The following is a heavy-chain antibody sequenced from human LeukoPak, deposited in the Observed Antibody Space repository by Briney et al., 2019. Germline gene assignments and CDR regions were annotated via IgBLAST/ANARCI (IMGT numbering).Heavy chain of an antibody. CDR1: GFTFSSYW. V-gene: IGHV3-7*01. CDR2: IKQDGSEK. Sequence: GGSLRLSCAASGFTFSSYWMSWVRQAPGKGLEWVANIKQDGSEKYYVDSVKGRFTISRDNAKNSLYLQMNSLRAEDTAVYYCARDFYTYSSGRSSWGQGTLVTVSS. D-gene: IGHD6-19*01. J-gene: IGHJ4*02. CDR3: ARDFYTYSSGRSS.